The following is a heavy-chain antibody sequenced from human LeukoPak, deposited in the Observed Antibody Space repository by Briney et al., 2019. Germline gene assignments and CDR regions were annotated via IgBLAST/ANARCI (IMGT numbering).Heavy chain of an antibody. CDR1: GDTLTVHY. V-gene: IGHV1-2*02. D-gene: IGHD1-1*01. Sequence: ASVKVSCKASGDTLTVHYIHWVRQGPGRGLEWLGWITLHSGDTHYAQKFQGRLTMTSDTSISTGYLELRRVQFDDTAVYYCAREGQLGLDNWGQGTLVTVSS. CDR3: AREGQLGLDN. CDR2: ITLHSGDT. J-gene: IGHJ1*01.